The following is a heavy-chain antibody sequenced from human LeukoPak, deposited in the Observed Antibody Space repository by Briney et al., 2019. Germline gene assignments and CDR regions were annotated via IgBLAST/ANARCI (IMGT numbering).Heavy chain of an antibody. CDR1: GGSFSGYY. J-gene: IGHJ4*02. CDR3: ARASDSSGYFDY. V-gene: IGHV4-34*01. CDR2: INHSGST. Sequence: NASETLSLTCAVYGGSFSGYYWSWIRQPPGKGLEWIGEINHSGSTSYNPSLKSRVTISVDTSKNQFSLKLSSVTAADTAVYYCARASDSSGYFDYWGQGTLVTVSS. D-gene: IGHD3-22*01.